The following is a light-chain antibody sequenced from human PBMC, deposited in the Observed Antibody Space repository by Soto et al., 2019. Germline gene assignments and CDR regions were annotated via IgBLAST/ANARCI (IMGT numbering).Light chain of an antibody. CDR2: GAS. CDR1: QTVSSNY. V-gene: IGKV3-20*01. Sequence: IILTQSPDTLSLSPWERATLSCRASQTVSSNYLAWCQQRPGQAPRLLIYGASTRAAGIPDRFSGSGSGTDFTLTITRLEPEDFAVYYCQQYGSSPRTFGQGTKVDIK. J-gene: IGKJ1*01. CDR3: QQYGSSPRT.